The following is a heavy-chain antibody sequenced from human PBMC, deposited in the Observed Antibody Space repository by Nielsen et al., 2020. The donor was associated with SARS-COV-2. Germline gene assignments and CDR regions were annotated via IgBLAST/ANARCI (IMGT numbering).Heavy chain of an antibody. CDR1: GFTFTNYG. CDR2: VSRDGSDT. J-gene: IGHJ4*02. V-gene: IGHV3-30*18. CDR3: AKDVWSGAHQIGPDY. D-gene: IGHD3-3*01. Sequence: GESLKISCAASGFTFTNYGMHWVRQVAGKGLEWVAIVSRDGSDTFYVDSVKGRFTISRDNSKNTVYLQMNSLRAEYTAVYHCAKDVWSGAHQIGPDYWGQGTLVTVSS.